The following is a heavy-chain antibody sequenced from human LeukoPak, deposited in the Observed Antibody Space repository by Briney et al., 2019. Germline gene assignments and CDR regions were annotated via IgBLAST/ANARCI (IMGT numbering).Heavy chain of an antibody. V-gene: IGHV4-4*07. CDR2: IYTSGST. CDR3: ARGLSYYDSSGYYYDYFDY. Sequence: PSETLSLTCTVSGGSISSYYWSWIRQPAGKGLEWIGRIYTSGSTNYNPSLKSRVTTSVDTSKNQFSLKLSSVTAADTAVYYCARGLSYYDSSGYYYDYFDYWGQGTLVTVSS. J-gene: IGHJ4*02. D-gene: IGHD3-22*01. CDR1: GGSISSYY.